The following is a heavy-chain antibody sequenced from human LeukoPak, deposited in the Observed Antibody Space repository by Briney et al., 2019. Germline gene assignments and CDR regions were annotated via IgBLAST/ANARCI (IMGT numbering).Heavy chain of an antibody. CDR1: GFTVSSNY. V-gene: IGHV3-23*01. CDR3: AKDWGNPDYFDY. Sequence: SGGSLRLSCAASGFTVSSNYMSWVRQAPGKGLEWVSAISGSGGSTYYADSVKGRFTISRDNSKNTLYLQMNSLRAEDTAVYYCAKDWGNPDYFDYWGQGTLVTVSS. J-gene: IGHJ4*02. CDR2: ISGSGGST. D-gene: IGHD4-23*01.